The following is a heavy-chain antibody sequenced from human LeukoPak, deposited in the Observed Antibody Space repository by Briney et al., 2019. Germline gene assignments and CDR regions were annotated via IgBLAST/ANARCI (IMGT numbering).Heavy chain of an antibody. CDR3: ARGRRGYDWRYFDY. CDR2: INHSGST. Sequence: SETLSLTCAVYGGSFSGHYWSWIRQPPGKGLEWIGEINHSGSTNYNPSLKSRVTISVDTSKNQFSLKLSSVTAADTAVYYCARGRRGYDWRYFDYWGQGTLVTVSS. V-gene: IGHV4-34*01. CDR1: GGSFSGHY. J-gene: IGHJ4*02. D-gene: IGHD5-12*01.